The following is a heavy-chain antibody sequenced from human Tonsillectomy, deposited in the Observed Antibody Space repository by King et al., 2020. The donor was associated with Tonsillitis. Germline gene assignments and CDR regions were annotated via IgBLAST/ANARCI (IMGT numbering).Heavy chain of an antibody. CDR1: GFTVSSNY. Sequence: VQLVESGGGLIQPGGSLRLSCAASGFTVSSNYMNWVRQAPGKGLEWVSIIYSGGSTYYADSVKGRLTISRDNSKNTLYLQMNSLGAEDTAVYYCAGDVAAAGFLWDWGQGTLVTVSP. V-gene: IGHV3-53*01. CDR3: AGDVAAAGFLWD. D-gene: IGHD6-13*01. CDR2: IYSGGST. J-gene: IGHJ4*02.